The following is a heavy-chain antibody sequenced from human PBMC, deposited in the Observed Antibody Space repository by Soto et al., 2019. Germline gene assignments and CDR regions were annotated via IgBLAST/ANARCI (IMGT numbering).Heavy chain of an antibody. Sequence: GESLPVSCTGSGYSFTTYWICWVRQLPGKGLEWMGIIYCGDSDTRSSPSFQGQATISADKSITPAYLQWSSLEASDTAMYYCARLRYCSGGNCYGDYWGQGTLVTVSS. J-gene: IGHJ4*02. V-gene: IGHV5-51*01. CDR1: GYSFTTYW. D-gene: IGHD2-15*01. CDR2: IYCGDSDT. CDR3: ARLRYCSGGNCYGDY.